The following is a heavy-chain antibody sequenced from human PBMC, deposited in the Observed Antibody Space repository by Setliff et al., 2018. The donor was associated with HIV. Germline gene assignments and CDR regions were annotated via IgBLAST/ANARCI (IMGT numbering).Heavy chain of an antibody. V-gene: IGHV3-7*01. CDR2: IKQDGSEN. CDR3: ARKLRPGHGMDV. CDR1: GFTFSSRW. Sequence: GESLKISCAASGFTFSSRWMTWVRQAPGKGLEWVANIKQDGSENYFVDSVKGRFTISRDNTRSSLFLQLNSLRAEDAAVYYCARKLRPGHGMDVWGQGTTVTVSS. J-gene: IGHJ6*02. D-gene: IGHD3-10*01.